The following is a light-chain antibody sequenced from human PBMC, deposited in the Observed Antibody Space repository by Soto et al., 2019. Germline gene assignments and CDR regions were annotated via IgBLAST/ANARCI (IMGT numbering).Light chain of an antibody. J-gene: IGKJ4*01. CDR3: QQYNNWPLT. V-gene: IGKV3-15*01. CDR2: GAS. Sequence: IVMTQSPATLSVSPGERATLSCRVSQSVGSNLAWYQQKPGQAPRLLIYGASTRATGFPARFSGTGSGTGFTLTISSLQSEDFAVYYCQQYNNWPLTFGGGTKVDIK. CDR1: QSVGSN.